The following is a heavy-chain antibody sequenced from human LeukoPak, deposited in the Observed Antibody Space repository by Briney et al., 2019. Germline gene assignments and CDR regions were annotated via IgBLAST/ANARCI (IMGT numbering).Heavy chain of an antibody. Sequence: ASVKVSCKASGYTFTDYYMHWVRQAPGQGLEWMGRINPNSGGTNYAQKFQGRVTMTRDTSISTAYMELSRLRSDDTAVYYCARRIAAAGTWWFDPWGQGTLVTVSS. V-gene: IGHV1-2*06. CDR1: GYTFTDYY. D-gene: IGHD6-13*01. J-gene: IGHJ5*02. CDR3: ARRIAAAGTWWFDP. CDR2: INPNSGGT.